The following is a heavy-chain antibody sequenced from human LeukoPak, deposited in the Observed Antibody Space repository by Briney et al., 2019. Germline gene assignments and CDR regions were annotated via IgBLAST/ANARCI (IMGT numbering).Heavy chain of an antibody. CDR2: MNPNSGNT. Sequence: ASVKVSCKASGYTFTSYDINWVRQAPGQGLEWMGWMNPNSGNTGYAQKFQGRVTTTRNTSISTAYMELSSLRSEDTAVYYCAREYSSSSYYYYYYYYMDVWGKGTTVTVSS. V-gene: IGHV1-8*01. CDR1: GYTFTSYD. CDR3: AREYSSSSYYYYYYYYMDV. D-gene: IGHD6-6*01. J-gene: IGHJ6*03.